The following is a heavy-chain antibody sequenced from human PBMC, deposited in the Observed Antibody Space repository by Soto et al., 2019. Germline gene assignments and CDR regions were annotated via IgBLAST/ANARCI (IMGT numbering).Heavy chain of an antibody. CDR1: GDSVSSNSAA. J-gene: IGHJ6*02. D-gene: IGHD2-8*01. Sequence: QTLSLTCAISGDSVSSNSAAWNWIRQSPSRGLEWLGRTYYRSKWYNDYAVSVKSRITINPDTSKNQFTLQLNSVTPEDTAVYYCARDPIVLMVYDRFDYDRKDVWGQGTSVTGSS. V-gene: IGHV6-1*01. CDR3: ARDPIVLMVYDRFDYDRKDV. CDR2: TYYRSKWYN.